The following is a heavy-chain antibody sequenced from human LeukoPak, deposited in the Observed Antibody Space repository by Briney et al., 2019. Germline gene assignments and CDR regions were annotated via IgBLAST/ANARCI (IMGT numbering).Heavy chain of an antibody. CDR3: ARDLRSYDILTGGI. CDR2: INPNSGGT. V-gene: IGHV1-2*02. J-gene: IGHJ3*02. CDR1: GYTFSGYY. D-gene: IGHD3-9*01. Sequence: ASVKVSCKASGYTFSGYYMHWVRQAPGQGLEWMGWINPNSGGTNYAQKFQGRVTMTRDTSISTAYMELSRLRSDDTAVYYCARDLRSYDILTGGIWGQGTMVTVSS.